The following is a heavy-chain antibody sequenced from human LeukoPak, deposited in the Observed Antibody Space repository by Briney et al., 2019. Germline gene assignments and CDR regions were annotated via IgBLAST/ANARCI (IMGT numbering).Heavy chain of an antibody. CDR1: GFNFSTYE. Sequence: HPGGSLRLSCAASGFNFSTYEMNWVRQAPGKGLEWISYITASGDTIYYADSVKGRFTISRDNAKNSLYLQMNSLRAEDTGVYYCARPLLNYYYYLDVWGKGTTVTVSS. CDR3: ARPLLNYYYYLDV. V-gene: IGHV3-48*03. CDR2: ITASGDTI. J-gene: IGHJ6*03.